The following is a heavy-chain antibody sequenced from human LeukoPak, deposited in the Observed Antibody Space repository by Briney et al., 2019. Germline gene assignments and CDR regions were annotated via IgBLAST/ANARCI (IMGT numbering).Heavy chain of an antibody. V-gene: IGHV1-18*01. CDR3: ARGMGYCSSGSCYRSAPFDY. Sequence: ASVKVSCKASGYTFASYYISWVRRAPGQGLEWMGWISGYNAKTNYPQKLQGRVTMTIDTSTSTTYMELRSLSSDDTAVYYCARGMGYCSSGSCYRSAPFDYWGQGTLDTVSS. CDR1: GYTFASYY. CDR2: ISGYNAKT. J-gene: IGHJ4*02. D-gene: IGHD2-15*01.